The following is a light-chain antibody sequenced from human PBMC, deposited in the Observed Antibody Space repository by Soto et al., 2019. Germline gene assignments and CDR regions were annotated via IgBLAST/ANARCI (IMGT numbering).Light chain of an antibody. CDR1: QIVSSNY. CDR2: GAS. J-gene: IGKJ3*01. V-gene: IGKV3-20*01. Sequence: EIVLTQSPHTLSLSPGERVTLSCRASQIVSSNYLAWYQQKPGQAPRLLISGASSRATGIPDRFSGSGSGTDFTLTISRLEPEDFAVYYCQQYGSSPPTFGPGTKVEIK. CDR3: QQYGSSPPT.